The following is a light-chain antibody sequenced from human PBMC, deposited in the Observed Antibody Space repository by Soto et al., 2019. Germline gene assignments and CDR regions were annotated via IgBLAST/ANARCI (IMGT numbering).Light chain of an antibody. Sequence: QSVLTQPPSASGSPGQSVTISCTGTSSDVGGYNYVSWYQQHPGKAPKLMIYEVSKRPSGVPDRFSGSKSGNKASLTVSGLQAEDEADYYCSSYAGSNNFGVFGTGTKLTVL. V-gene: IGLV2-8*01. J-gene: IGLJ1*01. CDR2: EVS. CDR1: SSDVGGYNY. CDR3: SSYAGSNNFGV.